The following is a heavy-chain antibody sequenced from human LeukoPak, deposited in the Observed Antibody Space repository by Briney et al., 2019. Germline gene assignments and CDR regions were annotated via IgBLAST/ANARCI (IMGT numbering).Heavy chain of an antibody. J-gene: IGHJ4*02. CDR3: ARERDEGFDY. CDR2: FGTRSSSI. CDR1: GFTFSSYS. D-gene: IGHD5-24*01. V-gene: IGHV3-21*01. Sequence: GGSLRLSCAASGFTFSSYSMNWVRQAPGKGLEWVSSFGTRSSSIYYADSVKGRFTISRDNARNSLYLRMNSLKAEDTAVYYCARERDEGFDYWGQGTLVAVSS.